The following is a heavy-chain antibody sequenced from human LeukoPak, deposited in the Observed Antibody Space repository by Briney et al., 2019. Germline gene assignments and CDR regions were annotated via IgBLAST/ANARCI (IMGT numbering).Heavy chain of an antibody. Sequence: PSQTLSLTCTVSGDSISSGDYYWSWIRQPAGKGLEWIGRISSSGSTNYNPSLKSRVTISVDTSKNQFSLKLSSVTAADTAVYYCARVSIVVVSYYYYYYMDVWRKGTTVTISS. J-gene: IGHJ6*03. CDR3: ARVSIVVVSYYYYYYMDV. D-gene: IGHD3-22*01. CDR1: GDSISSGDYY. CDR2: ISSSGST. V-gene: IGHV4-61*02.